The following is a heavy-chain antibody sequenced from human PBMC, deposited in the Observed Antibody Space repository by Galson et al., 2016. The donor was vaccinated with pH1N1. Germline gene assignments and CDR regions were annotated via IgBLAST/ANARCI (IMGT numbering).Heavy chain of an antibody. CDR1: GFTFRNYA. D-gene: IGHD3-10*01. CDR3: TCNNNAQARGGISTQKIDY. Sequence: SLRLSCAGSGFTFRNYAVHWVRQAPGEGLEWVAVISHDGNVKYHVDSVEGRFTISRDNSRNTVYLQMNNLRPEDTAVYFCTCNNNAQARGGISTQKIDYWGQGTLVTVSS. J-gene: IGHJ4*02. CDR2: ISHDGNVK. V-gene: IGHV3-30*04.